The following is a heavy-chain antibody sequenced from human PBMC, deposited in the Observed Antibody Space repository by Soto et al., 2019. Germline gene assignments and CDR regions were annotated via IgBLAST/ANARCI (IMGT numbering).Heavy chain of an antibody. J-gene: IGHJ4*02. CDR2: IDPSDSYT. CDR3: VRPGNGTPFDFDF. D-gene: IGHD1-1*01. CDR1: GYRFINYW. V-gene: IGHV5-10-1*03. Sequence: EVQLVQSGAEVKKPGESLRLSCQGSGYRFINYWISWVRQMPGKGLEWVGRIDPSDSYTVYSPSFQGHVTISIDTAINTAFLEWRSLQASDTAMYYCVRPGNGTPFDFDFWGRGTLVPVSS.